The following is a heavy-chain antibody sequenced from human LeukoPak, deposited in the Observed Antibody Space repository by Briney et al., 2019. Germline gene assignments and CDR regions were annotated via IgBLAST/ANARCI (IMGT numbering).Heavy chain of an antibody. Sequence: PGGSLRLSFAASEFTVSSNYMNWAGQAPGKGLEWVSVIYSGGTTYYADSVKGRFTISRDNSKNRVYLQMNSLRGEDTAVYYCAREDNGAFDIWGQGTMVTVSS. CDR1: EFTVSSNY. V-gene: IGHV3-53*01. D-gene: IGHD1-1*01. J-gene: IGHJ3*02. CDR2: IYSGGTT. CDR3: AREDNGAFDI.